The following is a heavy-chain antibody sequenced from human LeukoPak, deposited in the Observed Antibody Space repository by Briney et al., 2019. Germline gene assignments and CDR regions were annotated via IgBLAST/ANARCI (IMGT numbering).Heavy chain of an antibody. CDR3: ARENGVQPHYYMDV. D-gene: IGHD4-17*01. V-gene: IGHV4-38-2*02. CDR2: IYHSGST. J-gene: IGHJ6*03. CDR1: GYSISSGYY. Sequence: SETLSLTCAVSGYSISSGYYWGWIRQPPGKGLEWIGSIYHSGSTYYNPSLKSRVTISVDTSKNQFSLKLSSVTAADTAVYYCARENGVQPHYYMDVWGKGTTVTVSS.